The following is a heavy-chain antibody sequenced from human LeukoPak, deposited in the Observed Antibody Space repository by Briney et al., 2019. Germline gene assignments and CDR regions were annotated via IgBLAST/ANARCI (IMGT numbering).Heavy chain of an antibody. V-gene: IGHV4-39*01. J-gene: IGHJ4*02. CDR2: ISYSGST. CDR3: ARHGTTVTTPYDY. Sequence: SETLSLTCTVSGGSINTNGHYWGWIRQSPGKGLEWIGSISYSGSTFYNPSLKSRVTISVDTSKNQFSLKLNSVTAADTAVYYCARHGTTVTTPYDYWGQGTLVTVSS. D-gene: IGHD4-17*01. CDR1: GGSINTNGHY.